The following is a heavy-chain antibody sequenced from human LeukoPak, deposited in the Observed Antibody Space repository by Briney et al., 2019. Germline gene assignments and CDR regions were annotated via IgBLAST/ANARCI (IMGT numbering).Heavy chain of an antibody. CDR2: IYTSGST. CDR3: ARTPTGPYYYYYGMDV. D-gene: IGHD4-11*01. V-gene: IGHV4-4*07. J-gene: IGHJ6*02. Sequence: PSQTLSLSRPVSAGSISSYYWSWIPHPARTGLECTRPIYTSGSTNYNPSLKSRVTMSVDTSKNQFSLKLSSVTAADTAVYYCARTPTGPYYYYYGMDVWGQGTTVTVSS. CDR1: AGSISSYY.